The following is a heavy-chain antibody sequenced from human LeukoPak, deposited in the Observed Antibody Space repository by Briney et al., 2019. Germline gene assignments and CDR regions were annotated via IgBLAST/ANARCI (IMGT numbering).Heavy chain of an antibody. V-gene: IGHV4-39*07. D-gene: IGHD6-6*01. Sequence: PSETLSLTCTVFGDSVSSSNYYWAWFRQPPGKGLDWIGSLYYDGRTYYSPSLESRVSISVDTFKNQFSLKLSSVTAADTAVYYCARKYPDHWFDPWGQGTLVTVSS. J-gene: IGHJ5*02. CDR1: GDSVSSSNYY. CDR3: ARKYPDHWFDP. CDR2: LYYDGRT.